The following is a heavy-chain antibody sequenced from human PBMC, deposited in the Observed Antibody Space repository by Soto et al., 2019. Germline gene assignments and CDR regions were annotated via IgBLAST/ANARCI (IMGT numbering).Heavy chain of an antibody. V-gene: IGHV2-5*01. CDR3: AHIPFFMTKYYKRNELSASAFQ. D-gene: IGHD1-26*01. Sequence: FSGFAVKIKKEGVGWIRQPPRTALEWLALIYWNDDKRYSPSLKSRLTITKDTSKNQVVLTRTNMDPVDTATYYCAHIPFFMTKYYKRNELSASAFQ. CDR1: GFAVKIKKEG. J-gene: IGHJ1*01. CDR2: IYWNDDK.